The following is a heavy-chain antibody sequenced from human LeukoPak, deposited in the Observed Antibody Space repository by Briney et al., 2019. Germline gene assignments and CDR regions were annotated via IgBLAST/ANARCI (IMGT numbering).Heavy chain of an antibody. Sequence: SETLSLTCTVSGGSISSGGYYWSWIRQHPGKGLEWIGYIYYSGSTYYNPSLKSRVTISVDTSKNQFSLKLSSVTAADTAVYYCARVIAGVVYEGGYYFDYWGQGTLVTVSS. CDR2: IYYSGST. J-gene: IGHJ4*02. CDR3: ARVIAGVVYEGGYYFDY. V-gene: IGHV4-31*03. D-gene: IGHD6-13*01. CDR1: GGSISSGGYY.